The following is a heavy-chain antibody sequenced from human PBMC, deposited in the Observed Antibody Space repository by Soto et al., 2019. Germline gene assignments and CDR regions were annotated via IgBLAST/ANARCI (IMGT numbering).Heavy chain of an antibody. CDR3: ARAWGYYFDY. CDR2: IYHSGST. J-gene: IGHJ4*02. D-gene: IGHD3-16*01. Sequence: SETLSLACAVSGGSISSGGYSWGWIRQPPGKGLEWIGYIYHSGSTYYNPSLKSRVTISVDTSKNQFSLKLSSVTAADTAVYYCARAWGYYFDYWGQGTLVTVSS. CDR1: GGSISSGGYS. V-gene: IGHV4-30-2*01.